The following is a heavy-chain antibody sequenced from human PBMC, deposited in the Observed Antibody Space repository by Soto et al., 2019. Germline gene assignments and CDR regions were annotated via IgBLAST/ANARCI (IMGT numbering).Heavy chain of an antibody. J-gene: IGHJ6*02. CDR2: IYHSGST. D-gene: IGHD6-13*01. Sequence: SDTLSLTCAVSGRSIISSNWWSWVRQPPVKGLEWIGEIYHSGSTNYNPSLKSRVTISVDKSKNQFSLKLSSVTAADTAVYYCARDQSIAAADYYYYGMDVWGQGTTVT. CDR3: ARDQSIAAADYYYYGMDV. CDR1: GRSIISSNW. V-gene: IGHV4-4*02.